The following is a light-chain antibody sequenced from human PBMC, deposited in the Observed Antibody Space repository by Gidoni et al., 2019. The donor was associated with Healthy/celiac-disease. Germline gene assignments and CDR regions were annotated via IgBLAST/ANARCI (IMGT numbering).Light chain of an antibody. V-gene: IGKV3-15*01. Sequence: EIVMTPYPATLSVSPGERATLPCRASQSVSSNYAWYQQKPGQAPRLLIYGASTRATGSPARFSGSGSGTEFTLTISSLQSEDFAVYYCQQYNNWPPWTFGQGTKVEIK. CDR1: QSVSSN. J-gene: IGKJ1*01. CDR3: QQYNNWPPWT. CDR2: GAS.